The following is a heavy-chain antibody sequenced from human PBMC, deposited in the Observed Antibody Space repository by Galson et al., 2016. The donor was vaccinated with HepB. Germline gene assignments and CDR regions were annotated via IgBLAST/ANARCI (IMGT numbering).Heavy chain of an antibody. J-gene: IGHJ4*02. CDR2: IWYDGYYK. V-gene: IGHV3-33*01. Sequence: SLRLSCAASGFNFNMFAMHWVRQAPGKGLEWVAVIWYDGYYKYYGDSVKGRFTISRDNSENTLYLQMDSLTTEDTAVYYCARTAKLSSSGHYLDYWGQGTLVTVSS. CDR1: GFNFNMFA. D-gene: IGHD1-1*01. CDR3: ARTAKLSSSGHYLDY.